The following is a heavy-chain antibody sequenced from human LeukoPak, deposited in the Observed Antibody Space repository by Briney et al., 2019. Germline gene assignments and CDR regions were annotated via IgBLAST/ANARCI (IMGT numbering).Heavy chain of an antibody. CDR1: GFTFRTYG. Sequence: GGSLRLSCEASGFTFRTYGMHWVRQAPGKGLEWVALMSYDGSNKDYTDSVKGRFTISRDNSKNTLYLQLNSLRAEDTAVYYCAELGITMIGGVWGKGTTVTISS. CDR3: AELGITMIGGV. CDR2: MSYDGSNK. J-gene: IGHJ6*04. D-gene: IGHD3-10*02. V-gene: IGHV3-30*18.